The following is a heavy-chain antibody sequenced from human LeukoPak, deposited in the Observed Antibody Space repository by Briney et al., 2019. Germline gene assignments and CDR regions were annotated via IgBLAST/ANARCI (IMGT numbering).Heavy chain of an antibody. V-gene: IGHV3-53*01. Sequence: GGSLRLSCAASGFTVSSNYMSWVRQAPGKGLEWASVIYSGGSTYYADSVKGRLTISRDNSKSTLYLQMNSLRAEDTAVYYCARVHGGYPFDYWGQGTLVTVSS. D-gene: IGHD2-15*01. CDR3: ARVHGGYPFDY. J-gene: IGHJ4*02. CDR1: GFTVSSNY. CDR2: IYSGGST.